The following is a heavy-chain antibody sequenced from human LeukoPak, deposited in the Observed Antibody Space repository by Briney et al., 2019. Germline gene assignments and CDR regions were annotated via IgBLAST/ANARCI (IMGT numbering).Heavy chain of an antibody. Sequence: PGGSLRLSCAASGFTFSNAWMSWVRQAPGKGLEWVGRIKSKADGGTTDYAAPVKGRFTVSRDDSKNTLYLQMNSLKTEDTAVYYCTTTLYSSTSSSFDYWGQGTLVTVSS. CDR1: GFTFSNAW. CDR3: TTTLYSSTSSSFDY. V-gene: IGHV3-15*01. J-gene: IGHJ4*02. D-gene: IGHD6-13*01. CDR2: IKSKADGGTT.